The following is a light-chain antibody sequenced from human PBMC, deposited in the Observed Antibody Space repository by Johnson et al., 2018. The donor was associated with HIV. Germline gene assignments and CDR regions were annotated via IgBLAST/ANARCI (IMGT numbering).Light chain of an antibody. J-gene: IGLJ1*01. CDR3: GTGDSRRGV. CDR2: ENN. Sequence: QSVLTQPPSVSAAPGQKVTISCSGSSSNIGNNYVSWYQQLPGTAPKLLMYENNKRPSGIPDRFSGSKSGPSATLAITGLQTGDEADYYCGTGDSRRGVFGTGTKVTVL. V-gene: IGLV1-51*02. CDR1: SSNIGNNY.